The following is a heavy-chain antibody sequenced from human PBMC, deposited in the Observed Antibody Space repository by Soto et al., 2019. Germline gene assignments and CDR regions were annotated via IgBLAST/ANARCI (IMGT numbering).Heavy chain of an antibody. D-gene: IGHD3-16*01. J-gene: IGHJ4*02. Sequence: EVQLVESGGGLVQPGGSLRLSCAASGFTFSSYWMSWVRQAPGKALECVANIKQDGRETYYVDSVKGRFTISRDNANRALYLQMDSLGAEDTVVYYCARGTSHYNYVHGWYWGQGTNVIVSS. CDR3: ARGTSHYNYVHGWY. V-gene: IGHV3-7*03. CDR1: GFTFSSYW. CDR2: IKQDGRET.